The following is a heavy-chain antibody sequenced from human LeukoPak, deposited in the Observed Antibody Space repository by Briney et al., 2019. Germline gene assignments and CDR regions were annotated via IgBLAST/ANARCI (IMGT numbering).Heavy chain of an antibody. CDR2: IWYDGSKK. CDR3: ARENTMVRGVTLYYFDY. V-gene: IGHV3-33*01. Sequence: PGRSLRFSCAASGFSFRSYGIHWVRQAPGKGLEWVAVIWYDGSKKYYADSVKGRFTISRDNSKNTLYLQMDSLRAEDTAVYYCARENTMVRGVTLYYFDYWGQGTLVTVSS. D-gene: IGHD3-10*01. CDR1: GFSFRSYG. J-gene: IGHJ4*02.